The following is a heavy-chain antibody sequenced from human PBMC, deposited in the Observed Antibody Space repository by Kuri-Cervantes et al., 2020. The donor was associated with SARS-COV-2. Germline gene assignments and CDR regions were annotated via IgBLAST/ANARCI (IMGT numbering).Heavy chain of an antibody. D-gene: IGHD5-18*01. J-gene: IGHJ3*02. CDR2: IIPIFGTA. Sequence: ASVKVSCKASGGTFSSYAISWVRQAPGQGLEWMGRIIPIFGTANYAQKFQGRVTITADESTSTAYMELSSLRSEDTAVYYCARDWAARVQLWQQNDAFDIWAKGQWSPSPQ. CDR3: ARDWAARVQLWQQNDAFDI. CDR1: GGTFSSYA. V-gene: IGHV1-69*13.